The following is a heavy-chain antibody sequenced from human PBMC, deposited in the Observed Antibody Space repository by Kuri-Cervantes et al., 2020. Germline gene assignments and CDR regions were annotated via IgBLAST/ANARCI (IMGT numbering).Heavy chain of an antibody. Sequence: SETLSLTCTVSGGFISSYYWSWIRQPPGKGLEWIGYIYNSGTTYYNPSLRSRVSTSIDTSKNQFSLKVNTVTVADAAVYYCARHLQGSCSGGSCYRSAFDIWGQGTLVTVSS. J-gene: IGHJ4*02. CDR3: ARHLQGSCSGGSCYRSAFDI. V-gene: IGHV4-4*09. D-gene: IGHD2-15*01. CDR1: GGFISSYY. CDR2: IYNSGTT.